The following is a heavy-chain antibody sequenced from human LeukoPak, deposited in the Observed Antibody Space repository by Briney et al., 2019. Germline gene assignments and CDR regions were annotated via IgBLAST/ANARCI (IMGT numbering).Heavy chain of an antibody. Sequence: SETLSLTCTVSGGSMSSSSHYWGWIRQPPGKGLEWIGSISYSGSTYYNPSLKSRVTISVDTSKKQFSLKLSSVTAADTAVYYCARGYYDLLTGYPKNFDHWGQGTLVTVSS. CDR2: ISYSGST. D-gene: IGHD3-9*01. J-gene: IGHJ4*02. CDR1: GGSMSSSSHY. V-gene: IGHV4-39*01. CDR3: ARGYYDLLTGYPKNFDH.